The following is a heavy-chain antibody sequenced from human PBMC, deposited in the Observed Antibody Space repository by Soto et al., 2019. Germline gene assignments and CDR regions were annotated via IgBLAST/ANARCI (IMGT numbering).Heavy chain of an antibody. CDR2: ISYDGSNK. D-gene: IGHD6-6*01. V-gene: IGHV3-30*18. CDR3: AKDLSIAARRTALDAFDI. Sequence: GGSLRLSCAASGFTFSGYGMHWVRQAPGKGLEWVAVISYDGSNKYYADSVKGRFTISRDNSKNTLYLQMNSLRAEDTAVYYCAKDLSIAARRTALDAFDIWGQGTMVTVSS. CDR1: GFTFSGYG. J-gene: IGHJ3*02.